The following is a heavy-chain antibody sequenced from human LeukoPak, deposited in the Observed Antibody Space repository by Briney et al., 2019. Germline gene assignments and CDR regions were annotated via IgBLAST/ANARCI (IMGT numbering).Heavy chain of an antibody. CDR1: GYTFTGYY. J-gene: IGHJ3*02. CDR2: INPNSGGT. CDR3: ASSIAVAATDAFDI. Sequence: ASVKVSCKASGYTFTGYYMHWVRQAPGQGLEWMGWINPNSGGTNYAQKFQGRVAMTRDTSISTAYMELSRLRSDDTAVYYCASSIAVAATDAFDIWGQGTMVTVSS. V-gene: IGHV1-2*02. D-gene: IGHD6-19*01.